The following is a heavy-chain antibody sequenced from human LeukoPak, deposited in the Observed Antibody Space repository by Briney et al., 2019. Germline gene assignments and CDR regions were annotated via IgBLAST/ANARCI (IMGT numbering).Heavy chain of an antibody. CDR3: ARSRARDAFDI. CDR2: IYYGGST. J-gene: IGHJ3*02. V-gene: IGHV4-59*01. D-gene: IGHD6-6*01. Sequence: KPSETLSLTCTVSGGSISSYYWSWIRQPPGKGLEWIGYIYYGGSTNYNPSLKSRVTISVDTSKNQFSLKLSSVTAADTAVYYCARSRARDAFDIWGQGTMVTVSS. CDR1: GGSISSYY.